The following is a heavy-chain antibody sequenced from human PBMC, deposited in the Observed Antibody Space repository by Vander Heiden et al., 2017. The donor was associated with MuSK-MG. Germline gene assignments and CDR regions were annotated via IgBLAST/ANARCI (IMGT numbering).Heavy chain of an antibody. J-gene: IGHJ6*02. CDR2: ISHDGSNK. D-gene: IGHD2-15*01. CDR1: RFTFSTYT. CDR3: ARAEFLGYCSGGSCYSGGRMDV. V-gene: IGHV3-30*04. Sequence: QVQLVESGGGVVQPGRSLRLSCAASRFTFSTYTMHWVRQAPGKGLEWVALISHDGSNKYYEDSVKGRFTISRDNSKSTLSLQMNSLRVEDAAVYYCARAEFLGYCSGGSCYSGGRMDVWGQGTTVTVSS.